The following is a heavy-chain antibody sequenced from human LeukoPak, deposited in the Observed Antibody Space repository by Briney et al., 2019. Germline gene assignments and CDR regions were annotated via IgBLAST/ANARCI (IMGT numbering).Heavy chain of an antibody. V-gene: IGHV4-30-2*01. CDR1: GGSISSGGYY. D-gene: IGHD3-22*01. Sequence: PSQTLSLTCAVSGGSISSGGYYWSWIRQPPGKGLEWIGEINHSGSTNYNPSLKSRVTISVDTSKNQFSLKLSSVTAADTAVYYCARGLFSYDSSGYYYYFDYWGQGTLVTVSS. J-gene: IGHJ4*02. CDR3: ARGLFSYDSSGYYYYFDY. CDR2: INHSGST.